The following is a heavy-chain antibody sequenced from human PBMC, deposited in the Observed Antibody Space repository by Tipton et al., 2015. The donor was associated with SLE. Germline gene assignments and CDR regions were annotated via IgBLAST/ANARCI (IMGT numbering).Heavy chain of an antibody. CDR3: ARSDYYDSSGTDAFDI. D-gene: IGHD3-22*01. V-gene: IGHV4-59*08. Sequence: TLSLTCTVSGGSISSYYWSWIRQPPGKGLGWIGYIYYSGSTNYNPSLKSRVTISVDTSKNQFSLKLSSVTAADTAVYYCARSDYYDSSGTDAFDIWGQGTMVTVSS. CDR1: GGSISSYY. J-gene: IGHJ3*02. CDR2: IYYSGST.